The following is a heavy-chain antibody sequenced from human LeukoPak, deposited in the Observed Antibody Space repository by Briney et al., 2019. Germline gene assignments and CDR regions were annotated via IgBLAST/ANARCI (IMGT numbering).Heavy chain of an antibody. CDR1: GYRFTDYW. CDR2: VYPSNSET. D-gene: IGHD2-15*01. Sequence: GEPLKISCKGSGYRFTDYWIAWVRQMPGKGLEWMGIVYPSNSETRYSPSFQGQVTISADKSISTAYLQWSSLKASDTAMYYCARCCSGGSCSQHYYYYGMDVWGQGTTVTVSS. CDR3: ARCCSGGSCSQHYYYYGMDV. J-gene: IGHJ6*02. V-gene: IGHV5-51*01.